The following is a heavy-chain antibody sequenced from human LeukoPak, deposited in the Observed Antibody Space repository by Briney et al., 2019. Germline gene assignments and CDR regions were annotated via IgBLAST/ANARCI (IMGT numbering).Heavy chain of an antibody. Sequence: SETLSLTCTVSGSSISSYYWSWIRQPPGKGLEWIGYIYYSGSTNYNPSLKSRVTISVDTSKTQFSLKLSSVTAADTAVYYCARLRYSYGKFDYWGQGTLVTVSS. J-gene: IGHJ4*02. CDR2: IYYSGST. CDR3: ARLRYSYGKFDY. D-gene: IGHD5-18*01. CDR1: GSSISSYY. V-gene: IGHV4-59*08.